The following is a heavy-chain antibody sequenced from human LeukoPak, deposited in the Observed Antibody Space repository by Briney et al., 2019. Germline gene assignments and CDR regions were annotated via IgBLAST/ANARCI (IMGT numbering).Heavy chain of an antibody. CDR1: GFTFSGSA. D-gene: IGHD3-10*01. V-gene: IGHV3-73*01. J-gene: IGHJ6*03. Sequence: PGGSLRLSCAASGFTFSGSAMHWVRQASGKGLEWVGRIRSKANSYATAYAASVKGRFTISRDDSKNTAYLQMNSLKTEDTAVYYCTSPDLTMVRGVTAYYYYYYMDVWGKGTTVTVSS. CDR2: IRSKANSYAT. CDR3: TSPDLTMVRGVTAYYYYYYMDV.